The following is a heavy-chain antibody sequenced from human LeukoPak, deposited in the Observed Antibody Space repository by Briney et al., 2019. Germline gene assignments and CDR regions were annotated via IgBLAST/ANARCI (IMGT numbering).Heavy chain of an antibody. CDR3: ARTERNDGSGSYYDY. CDR2: INLSVGST. CDR1: GHSFTTYY. V-gene: IGHV1-46*01. Sequence: ASVKVSCKASGHSFTTYYMHWVRQAPGQGLEWMGIINLSVGSTSYAQKYQGRVTMTRDTSTTTVYMELSSLRSEDTAVYYCARTERNDGSGSYYDYWGQGTLVTVSS. J-gene: IGHJ4*02. D-gene: IGHD3-10*01.